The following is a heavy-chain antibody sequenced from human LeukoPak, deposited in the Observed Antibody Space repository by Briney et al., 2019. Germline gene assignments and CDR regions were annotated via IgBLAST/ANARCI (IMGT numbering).Heavy chain of an antibody. V-gene: IGHV5-10-1*01. D-gene: IGHD2-2*02. CDR3: ARRGYCSSTSCHSPAYYGMDV. CDR2: IDPSDSYI. J-gene: IGHJ6*02. CDR1: GYSFTSYW. Sequence: GESLKISCKGSGYSFTSYWISWVRQMPGKGLEWMGRIDPSDSYINYSPSFQGHVTISADKSISTAYLQWGSLKASDTAMYYCARRGYCSSTSCHSPAYYGMDVWGQGTTVTVSS.